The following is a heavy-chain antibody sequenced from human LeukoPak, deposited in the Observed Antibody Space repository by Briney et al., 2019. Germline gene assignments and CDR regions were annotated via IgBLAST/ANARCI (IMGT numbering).Heavy chain of an antibody. CDR2: ISSSGDAI. CDR1: GFTFSSYE. CDR3: ARDYYDSSGLDY. V-gene: IGHV3-48*03. D-gene: IGHD3-22*01. Sequence: GGSLRVSCAASGFTFSSYEMNWVRQAPGKGLEWVSYISSSGDAIYYADSVKGRFTISRDNAKKSVYLEMNSLRAEDTAVYYCARDYYDSSGLDYWGQGTLVTVSS. J-gene: IGHJ4*02.